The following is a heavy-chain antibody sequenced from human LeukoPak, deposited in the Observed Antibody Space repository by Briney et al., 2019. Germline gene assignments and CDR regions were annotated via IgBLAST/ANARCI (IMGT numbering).Heavy chain of an antibody. Sequence: GGSLRLSCAASGFTFSSYSMNWVRQAPGKGLEWVSSLSSSSSYIYYADSVKGRFTISRDNAKNSLYLQMNSLRAEDTAVYYCAREVVLMVYAIQAYNWFDPWGQGTLVTVSS. V-gene: IGHV3-21*01. D-gene: IGHD2-8*01. CDR2: LSSSSSYI. J-gene: IGHJ5*02. CDR3: AREVVLMVYAIQAYNWFDP. CDR1: GFTFSSYS.